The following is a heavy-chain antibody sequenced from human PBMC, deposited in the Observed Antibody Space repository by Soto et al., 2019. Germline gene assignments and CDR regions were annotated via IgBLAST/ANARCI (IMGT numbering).Heavy chain of an antibody. J-gene: IGHJ4*02. CDR1: GFTFSSYS. CDR2: ITSFSDYI. Sequence: GGSLRLSCAVSGFTFSSYSMSWVRQAPGKGLEWVSSITSFSDYIYYADSVKGRFTITRDNAKNSLFLQIDNLRAEDTAVYFCARVDGYTYPNDYWGQGTSVTVS. D-gene: IGHD5-12*01. V-gene: IGHV3-21*01. CDR3: ARVDGYTYPNDY.